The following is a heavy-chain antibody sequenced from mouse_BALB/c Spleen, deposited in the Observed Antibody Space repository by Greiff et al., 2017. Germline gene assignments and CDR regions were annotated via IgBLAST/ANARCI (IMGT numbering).Heavy chain of an antibody. D-gene: IGHD2-4*01. J-gene: IGHJ3*01. CDR2: ISYSGST. V-gene: IGHV3-2*02. CDR1: GYSITSDYA. CDR3: AREGVYYDYVFAY. Sequence: VQLKESGPGLVKPSQSLSLTCTVTGYSITSDYAWNWIRQFPGNKLEWMGYISYSGSTSYNPSLKSRISITRDTSKNQFFLQLNSVTTEDTATYYCAREGVYYDYVFAYWGQGTLVTVSA.